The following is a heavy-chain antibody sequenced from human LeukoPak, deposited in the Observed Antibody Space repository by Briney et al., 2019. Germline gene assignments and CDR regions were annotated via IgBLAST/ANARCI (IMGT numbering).Heavy chain of an antibody. CDR3: ARGTVAHYSCGMDV. V-gene: IGHV4-30-4*01. D-gene: IGHD4-23*01. CDR1: GGSMSSGVYY. J-gene: IGHJ6*02. Sequence: SQTLSLTCTVSGGSMSSGVYYWSWVRQPPGEGLGWIVYIYYSGSTYYNPSLKRRVSISVDTSKNQFSLKLSSGTAADTAVYYCARGTVAHYSCGMDVWGQGTTVTVSS. CDR2: IYYSGST.